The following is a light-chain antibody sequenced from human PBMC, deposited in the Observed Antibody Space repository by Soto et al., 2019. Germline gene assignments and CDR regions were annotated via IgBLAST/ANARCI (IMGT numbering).Light chain of an antibody. CDR2: GVT. CDR1: HNDIGTYDY. J-gene: IGLJ1*01. V-gene: IGLV2-14*03. CDR3: SLYTSENTYV. Sequence: QSVLTQPTSVSGSPGQSITISCTGNHNDIGTYDYVSWYQQHPGRAPRLLIYGVTTRPSGISDRFSASKSGLTASLTISGLQPEDEADYYRSLYTSENTYVFGTGTKV.